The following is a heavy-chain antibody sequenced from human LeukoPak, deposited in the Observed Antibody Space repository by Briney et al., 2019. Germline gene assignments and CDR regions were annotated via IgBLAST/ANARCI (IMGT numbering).Heavy chain of an antibody. Sequence: SETLSLTCTVSGGSISSYYWTWIRQTPGKGLEWIGYIYYSGSTNYNPSLKSRVTISVDTSKNQFSLKLSSVTAADTALYYCAREGVTTSIIDYWGQGTLVTVSS. CDR2: IYYSGST. V-gene: IGHV4-59*01. CDR3: AREGVTTSIIDY. J-gene: IGHJ4*02. D-gene: IGHD4-17*01. CDR1: GGSISSYY.